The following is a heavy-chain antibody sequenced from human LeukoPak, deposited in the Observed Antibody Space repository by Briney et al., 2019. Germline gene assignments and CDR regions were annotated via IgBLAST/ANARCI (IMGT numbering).Heavy chain of an antibody. V-gene: IGHV4-34*01. CDR3: ARRGQAGYLY. J-gene: IGHJ4*02. CDR1: GGSFSDYY. D-gene: IGHD3-16*02. Sequence: SETLSLNCAVYGGSFSDYYWSWIRQPPGKGLEWIGEINHVGSTNYNPSLKSRVTISVDTSKNQFSLNLHSVTAADTAVYYCARRGQAGYLYWGQGTLVTVSS. CDR2: INHVGST.